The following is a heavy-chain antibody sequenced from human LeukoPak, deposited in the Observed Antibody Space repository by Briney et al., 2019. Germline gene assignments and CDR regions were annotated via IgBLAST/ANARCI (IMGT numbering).Heavy chain of an antibody. CDR1: GFTFSSYW. Sequence: GGSLRLSCAASGFTFSSYWMSWVRQAPGKGLEWVSSISSSSSYIYYADSVKGRFTISRDNAKNSLYLQMNSLRAEDTAVYYCARQVYGDYVGSWGQGTLVTVSS. CDR3: ARQVYGDYVGS. J-gene: IGHJ4*02. V-gene: IGHV3-21*01. D-gene: IGHD4-17*01. CDR2: ISSSSSYI.